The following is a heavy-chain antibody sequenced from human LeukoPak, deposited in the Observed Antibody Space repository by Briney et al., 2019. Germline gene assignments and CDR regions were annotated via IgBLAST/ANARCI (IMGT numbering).Heavy chain of an antibody. CDR2: ISGSGGRT. V-gene: IGHV3-23*01. CDR1: GFTFSSYG. J-gene: IGHJ6*03. D-gene: IGHD3-10*01. CDR3: AKEPKKPIITSGSGGSYYYYTDV. Sequence: GGSLRLSCAASGFTFSSYGMSWVRQAPGKGLEWVSGISGSGGRTYYADSVKGRFTISRDNSKNTLYLQMNSLRAEDMAVYYCAKEPKKPIITSGSGGSYYYYTDVWGKGTTVTISS.